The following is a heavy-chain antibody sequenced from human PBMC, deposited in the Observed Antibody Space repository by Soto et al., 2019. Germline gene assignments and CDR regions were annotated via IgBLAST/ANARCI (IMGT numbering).Heavy chain of an antibody. CDR1: GYNFAGYW. D-gene: IGHD3-3*01. V-gene: IGHV5-51*01. Sequence: ISCKGSGYNFAGYWIAWVRQMPGKGLELMGIIYPSDSDTRYRPSFQGQVTISADKSISSAYLQWSSLRASDTAMYCCARGGVSTRTFDYWGQGTPVTVSS. CDR2: IYPSDSDT. CDR3: ARGGVSTRTFDY. J-gene: IGHJ4*02.